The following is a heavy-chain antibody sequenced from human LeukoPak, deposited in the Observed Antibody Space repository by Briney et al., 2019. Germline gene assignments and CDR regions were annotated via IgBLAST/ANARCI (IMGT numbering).Heavy chain of an antibody. J-gene: IGHJ5*02. V-gene: IGHV4-61*01. CDR2: IYYSGST. CDR1: GGSVSSGSYY. D-gene: IGHD2-21*01. Sequence: SETLSLTCTVSGGSVSSGSYYWSWIRQPPGKGLEWIGYIYYSGSTNYNSSLKSRVTMSVDTSKNQFSLKLCSVTAADTAVYYCATFQDWFDPWGQGTLVTVSS. CDR3: ATFQDWFDP.